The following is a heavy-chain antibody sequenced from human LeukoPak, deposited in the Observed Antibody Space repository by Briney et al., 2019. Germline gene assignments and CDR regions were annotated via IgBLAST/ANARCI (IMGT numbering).Heavy chain of an antibody. CDR2: ISGDSRYI. Sequence: GGSLRLSCAASGFTLSSYKMNWVRQAPGKGLEWVSSISGDSRYIYYADSLKGRFTISRDNAKNSPHLQMNSLRAEDTAVYYCARDPGTVADTYFDYWGPGTLVTVSS. D-gene: IGHD6-19*01. CDR3: ARDPGTVADTYFDY. CDR1: GFTLSSYK. V-gene: IGHV3-21*01. J-gene: IGHJ4*02.